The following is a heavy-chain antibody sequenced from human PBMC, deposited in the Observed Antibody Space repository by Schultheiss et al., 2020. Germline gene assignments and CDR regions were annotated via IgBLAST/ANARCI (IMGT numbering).Heavy chain of an antibody. D-gene: IGHD6-13*01. CDR2: IKQDGSEK. CDR1: GFTFSSYW. CDR3: AKEKGAAAGNGFYYYGMDV. J-gene: IGHJ6*02. V-gene: IGHV3-7*03. Sequence: GESLRLSCAASGFTFSSYWMSWVRQAPGKGLEWVANIKQDGSEKYYVDSVKGRFTISRDNAKNSLYLQMNSLRAEDTALYYCAKEKGAAAGNGFYYYGMDVWGQGTTVT.